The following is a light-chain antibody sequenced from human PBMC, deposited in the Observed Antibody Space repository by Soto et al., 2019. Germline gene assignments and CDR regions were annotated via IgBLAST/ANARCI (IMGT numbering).Light chain of an antibody. CDR2: AAS. J-gene: IGKJ1*01. V-gene: IGKV1-39*01. CDR1: QSISNH. CDR3: QQSYSSPPT. Sequence: IQMTQSPSSLSASVEDRVIITCRASQSISNHLNWYQQKPGKAPKPLIFAASSLQSGVPSRFSGSRSGPDFTLTISSLQPEDFATYYCQQSYSSPPTFGQGTKV.